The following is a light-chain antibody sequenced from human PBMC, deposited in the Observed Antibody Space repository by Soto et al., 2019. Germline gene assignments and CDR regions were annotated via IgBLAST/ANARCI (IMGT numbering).Light chain of an antibody. CDR2: ENN. CDR3: GTWDTSLSGAV. V-gene: IGLV1-51*01. Sequence: QSVLTQPPSVSAAPGHTVTISCSGGSFNIGNNYVSWYQQLPGTAPKLLIYENNKRPSGIPDRFSGSKSGTSATLGITGLQTGDEADYYCGTWDTSLSGAVFGGGIQLTVL. J-gene: IGLJ7*01. CDR1: SFNIGNNY.